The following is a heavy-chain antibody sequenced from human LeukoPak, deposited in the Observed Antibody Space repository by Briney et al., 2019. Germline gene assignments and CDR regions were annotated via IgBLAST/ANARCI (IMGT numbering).Heavy chain of an antibody. CDR1: GGSISSYY. J-gene: IGHJ4*02. D-gene: IGHD3-10*01. CDR3: ARHDYGSGSYFDY. Sequence: PSETLSLTCTASGGSISSYYWTWIRQPPGKGLEWIAYIYYSGSTNYNPSLKSRVTISVDTSKNQFSLKLSSVTAADTAVYYCARHDYGSGSYFDYWGQGTLVTVSS. CDR2: IYYSGST. V-gene: IGHV4-59*08.